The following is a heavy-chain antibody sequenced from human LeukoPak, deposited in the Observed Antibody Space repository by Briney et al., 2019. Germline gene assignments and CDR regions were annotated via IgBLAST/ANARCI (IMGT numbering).Heavy chain of an antibody. D-gene: IGHD4-11*01. CDR3: ATRAVRGSNGTFDP. CDR2: IYYSGST. V-gene: IGHV4-39*01. CDR1: GGSISSSSYY. Sequence: AETLSLTCTVSGGSISSSSYYWGWIRQPPGKGLEWIGSIYYSGSTYYNPSLKSRVTISVDTSKNQFSLKLSSVTAADTAYYYCATRAVRGSNGTFDPWGQGTLVTVSS. J-gene: IGHJ5*02.